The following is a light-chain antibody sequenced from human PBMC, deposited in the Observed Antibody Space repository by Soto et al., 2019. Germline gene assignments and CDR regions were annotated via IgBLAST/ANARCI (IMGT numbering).Light chain of an antibody. CDR3: HQNYSTLQT. J-gene: IGKJ1*01. V-gene: IGKV1-5*01. CDR1: QSISSW. Sequence: DMQITQSPSILSASVADRVTITCRGSQSISSWLAWYQQKPGKAPKLLIYDASSLESGVPSRISGSVAGTDFTLTISSLQPEDFASYYCHQNYSTLQTFGQGTKVDIK. CDR2: DAS.